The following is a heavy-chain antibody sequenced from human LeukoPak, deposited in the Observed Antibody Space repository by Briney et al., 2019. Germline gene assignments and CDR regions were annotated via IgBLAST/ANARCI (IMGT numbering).Heavy chain of an antibody. CDR3: ARDGSRFLEWPRL. Sequence: GGSLRLSCAASGFTFSSYEMNWVRQAPGKGLEWVSYISSSGSTIYYADSVKGRFTISRDNAKNSLYLQMNSLRAEDTAVYYCARDGSRFLEWPRLWGQGTLVTVSS. D-gene: IGHD3-3*01. CDR2: ISSSGSTI. J-gene: IGHJ4*02. V-gene: IGHV3-48*03. CDR1: GFTFSSYE.